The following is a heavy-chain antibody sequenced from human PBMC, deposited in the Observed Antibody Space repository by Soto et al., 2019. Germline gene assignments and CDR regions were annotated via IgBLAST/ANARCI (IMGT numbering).Heavy chain of an antibody. CDR3: ARETLIYGFALDV. D-gene: IGHD3-10*01. Sequence: PGGSLRLSCATSGFRFDDYNMHWVRQAPGKGLEWISFISWNGANTFYADSVQGRFTMSRDSSKKSVSLQIDSLKSEDTGLYYCARETLIYGFALDVWGQGTTVTVSS. CDR2: ISWNGANT. CDR1: GFRFDDYN. J-gene: IGHJ6*02. V-gene: IGHV3-43*01.